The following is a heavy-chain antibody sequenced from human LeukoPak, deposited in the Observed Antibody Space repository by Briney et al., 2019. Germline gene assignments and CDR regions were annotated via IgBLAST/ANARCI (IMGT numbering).Heavy chain of an antibody. V-gene: IGHV4-59*01. CDR1: GGSISSYY. D-gene: IGHD5-18*01. Sequence: PSETLSLTCTVSGGSISSYYWSWIRLPPGKGLEWIGYIYYTGATYYNPSLKSRVTISLDTSKNQFSLKLSSVTAADAGVYYCARAGYSYGTGYYFDYWGQGALVTVSS. J-gene: IGHJ4*02. CDR3: ARAGYSYGTGYYFDY. CDR2: IYYTGAT.